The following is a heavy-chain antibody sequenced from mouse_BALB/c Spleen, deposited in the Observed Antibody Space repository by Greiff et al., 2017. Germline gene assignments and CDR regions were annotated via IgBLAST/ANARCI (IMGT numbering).Heavy chain of an antibody. D-gene: IGHD2-14*01. Sequence: EVQGVESGGGLVQPGGSLKLSCAASGFDFSRYWMSWVRQAPGKGLEWIGEINPDSSTINYTPSLKDKFIISRDNAKNTLYLQMSKVRSEDTALYYCARKAYYRYAYFDYWGQGTTLTVSS. CDR1: GFDFSRYW. J-gene: IGHJ2*01. CDR3: ARKAYYRYAYFDY. V-gene: IGHV4-1*02. CDR2: INPDSSTI.